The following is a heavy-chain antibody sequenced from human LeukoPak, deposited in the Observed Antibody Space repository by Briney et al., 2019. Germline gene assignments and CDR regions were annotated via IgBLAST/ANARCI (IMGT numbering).Heavy chain of an antibody. D-gene: IGHD3-10*01. CDR3: VLLWFGTPFDP. Sequence: GGSLRLSCAASGLTFSSYAMSWVRQATGKGLEWVSAISGSGGSTYYADSVKGRFTISRDNSKNTLYLQMNSLRAEDTAVYYCVLLWFGTPFDPWGQGTLVTVSS. CDR2: ISGSGGST. CDR1: GLTFSSYA. J-gene: IGHJ5*02. V-gene: IGHV3-23*01.